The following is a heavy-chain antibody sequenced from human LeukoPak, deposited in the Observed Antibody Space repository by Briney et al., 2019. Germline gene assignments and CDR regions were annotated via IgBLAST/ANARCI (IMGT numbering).Heavy chain of an antibody. D-gene: IGHD6-13*01. Sequence: GGSLRLSCAASGFTFSSYSMNWVRQAPGKGLEWVSSISSSSSYIYYADSVKGRFTISRDNAKNSLYLQMNSLRAEDTAVYYCGRGQKTGQQLVRGYFDYGGKETLVTFP. J-gene: IGHJ4*02. CDR2: ISSSSSYI. CDR3: GRGQKTGQQLVRGYFDY. CDR1: GFTFSSYS. V-gene: IGHV3-21*01.